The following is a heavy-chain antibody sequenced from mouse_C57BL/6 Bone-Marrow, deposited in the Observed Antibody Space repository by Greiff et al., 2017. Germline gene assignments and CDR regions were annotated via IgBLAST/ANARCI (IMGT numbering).Heavy chain of an antibody. CDR2: IDPNSGGT. CDR3: ARLYGYYNYAMDY. CDR1: GYTFTSYW. D-gene: IGHD2-3*01. J-gene: IGHJ4*01. V-gene: IGHV1-72*01. Sequence: VQLQQPGAELVKPGASVKLSCKASGYTFTSYWMHWVKQRPGLGLEWIGRIDPNSGGTKYNEKFKSKATLTVDKPSSTAYMQLSSLTSEDSAVYYCARLYGYYNYAMDYWGQGTSVTVSS.